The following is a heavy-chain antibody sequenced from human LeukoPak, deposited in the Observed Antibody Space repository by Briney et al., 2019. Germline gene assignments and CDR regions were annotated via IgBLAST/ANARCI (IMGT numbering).Heavy chain of an antibody. D-gene: IGHD6-13*01. CDR3: ARAQYSSSWYFDY. Sequence: GGSLRLSCAASGFTFSSYSMNWVRQAPGKGLEWVSSISSSSSYIYYADSVKGRFTISRDNAKNSLYLEMNSLRAEDTAVYYCARAQYSSSWYFDYWGQGTLVTVSS. J-gene: IGHJ4*02. CDR1: GFTFSSYS. V-gene: IGHV3-21*06. CDR2: ISSSSSYI.